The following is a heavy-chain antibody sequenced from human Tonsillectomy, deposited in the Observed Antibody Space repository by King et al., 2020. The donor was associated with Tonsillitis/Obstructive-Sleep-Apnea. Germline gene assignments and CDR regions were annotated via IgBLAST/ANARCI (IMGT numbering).Heavy chain of an antibody. D-gene: IGHD2-2*01. Sequence: VQLQQWGAGLLKPSETLSLTCAVYGGSFSGYYWSWIRQPPGKGLEWIGEINHSGSTIYNPSLKSRVTISVDTSKNQFSLKLSSVTAADTAVYYCARSDSNIVVVPAADGLGAFDIWGQGTMVTVSS. CDR1: GGSFSGYY. J-gene: IGHJ3*02. CDR3: ARSDSNIVVVPAADGLGAFDI. V-gene: IGHV4-34*01. CDR2: INHSGST.